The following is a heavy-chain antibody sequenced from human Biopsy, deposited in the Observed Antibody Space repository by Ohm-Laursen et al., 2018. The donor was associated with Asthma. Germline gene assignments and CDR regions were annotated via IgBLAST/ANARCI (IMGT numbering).Heavy chain of an antibody. CDR2: INAGNGNT. Sequence: ASVKISCKASGYTFIHYAIHWVRQAPGQRLEWMGWINAGNGNTKYSQKFQGRVTITRDTSASTAYMDLRSLRSEDTAMYYCARTYYDFLTGQVNDAFALWGQGTMVTVSS. J-gene: IGHJ3*01. D-gene: IGHD3-9*01. V-gene: IGHV1-3*01. CDR3: ARTYYDFLTGQVNDAFAL. CDR1: GYTFIHYA.